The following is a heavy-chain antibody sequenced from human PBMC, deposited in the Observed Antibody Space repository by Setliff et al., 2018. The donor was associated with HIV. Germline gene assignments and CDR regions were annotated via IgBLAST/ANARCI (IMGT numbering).Heavy chain of an antibody. V-gene: IGHV4-59*01. CDR3: ARYLFCGGDCYSGFDY. CDR2: IYYSGST. Sequence: SETLSLTCTVSGGSINNYYWSWIRQPPGKGLEWIGYIYYSGSTNYNPSLKSRVTISLDTSRNQFSLRLTSVTAADTAVYYCARYLFCGGDCYSGFDYWGQGTLVTVSS. CDR1: GGSINNYY. J-gene: IGHJ4*02. D-gene: IGHD2-21*02.